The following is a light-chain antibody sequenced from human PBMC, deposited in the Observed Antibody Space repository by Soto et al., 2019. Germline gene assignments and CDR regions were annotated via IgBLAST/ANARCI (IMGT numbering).Light chain of an antibody. J-gene: IGKJ5*01. CDR1: QRISSY. Sequence: DIQMTQSPSSLSASVGDRVTITCRASQRISSYLNWYQQKPGKAPKLLIYAASSLQSGVPSRFSGSGSVTDFTLTISSLQSEDFATYYCQQSYSTPHVTFGQGTRLEIK. V-gene: IGKV1-39*01. CDR2: AAS. CDR3: QQSYSTPHVT.